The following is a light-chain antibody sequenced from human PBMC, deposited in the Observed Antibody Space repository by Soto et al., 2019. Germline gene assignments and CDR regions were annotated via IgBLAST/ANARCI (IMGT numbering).Light chain of an antibody. V-gene: IGKV1-5*03. CDR2: KAS. CDR1: QTISSW. J-gene: IGKJ1*01. CDR3: RHYNSYSDA. Sequence: DIQMTQSPSTLSGSVGDRVTITCRASQTISSWLAWYQQKPGKAPKLLIYKASTLKSGVTSRFSGSGSAKEFTLTISSLQPDDFATYFARHYNSYSDAVGQGTKGELK.